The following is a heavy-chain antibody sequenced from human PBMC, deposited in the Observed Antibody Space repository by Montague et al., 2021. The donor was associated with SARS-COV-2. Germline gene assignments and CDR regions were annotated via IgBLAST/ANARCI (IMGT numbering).Heavy chain of an antibody. CDR3: AKTQLPGFKFDY. CDR1: GFTFSSYP. V-gene: IGHV3-23*01. J-gene: IGHJ4*02. Sequence: SLSLSCAASGFTFSSYPMSWVRQAPGKGLEWVSTITATGGDTHYSDSVKGRFTISRDTSKNTLYLQMSGLRAEDTAAYYCAKTQLPGFKFDYWGQGSQVTVSS. D-gene: IGHD7-27*01. CDR2: ITATGGDT.